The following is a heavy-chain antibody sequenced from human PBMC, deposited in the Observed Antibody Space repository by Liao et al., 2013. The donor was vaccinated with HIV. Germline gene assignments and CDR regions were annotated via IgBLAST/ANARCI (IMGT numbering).Heavy chain of an antibody. Sequence: QVQLQESGPGLVKPSETLSLACTVSGGSISGKTYYWGWIRQPPGKGLEWIGSIYYSGSTYYNPSLRSRVTISIDTSNNHFSLRLSSVTAADTAVYYCARVGMTTITGYYYYTDVWGKGTTVTVSS. CDR2: IYYSGST. J-gene: IGHJ6*03. D-gene: IGHD5-24*01. CDR1: GGSISGKTYY. CDR3: ARVGMTTITGYYYYTDV. V-gene: IGHV4-39*02.